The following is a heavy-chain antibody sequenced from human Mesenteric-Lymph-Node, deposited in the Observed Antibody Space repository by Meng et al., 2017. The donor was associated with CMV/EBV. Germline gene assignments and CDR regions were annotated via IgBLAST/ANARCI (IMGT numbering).Heavy chain of an antibody. CDR2: IRSSGSTV. Sequence: GESLKISCAASGFTFSHFEMNWVRQAPGKGLEWVSYIRSSGSTVHYADSVKGRFTISRDNDKNSLYLEMNSLRAEDTALYYCARGYYDSWSGYYSSFGYWGQGTLVTVSS. CDR3: ARGYYDSWSGYYSSFGY. D-gene: IGHD3-3*01. CDR1: GFTFSHFE. V-gene: IGHV3-48*03. J-gene: IGHJ4*02.